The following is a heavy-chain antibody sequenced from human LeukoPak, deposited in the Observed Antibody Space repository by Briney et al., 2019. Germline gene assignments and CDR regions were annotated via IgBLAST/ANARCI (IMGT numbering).Heavy chain of an antibody. J-gene: IGHJ6*03. CDR1: GFTFDDYA. CDR2: ISWNSGSI. V-gene: IGHV3-9*01. Sequence: GGSLRLSCAASGFTFDDYAMHWVRQAPGKGLEWVSGISWNSGSIGYADSVKGRFTISRDNSKNTLYLQMNSLRAEDTAVYYCVMSGGIAVAVPDYYYHMDVWGKGTTVTVSS. CDR3: VMSGGIAVAVPDYYYHMDV. D-gene: IGHD6-19*01.